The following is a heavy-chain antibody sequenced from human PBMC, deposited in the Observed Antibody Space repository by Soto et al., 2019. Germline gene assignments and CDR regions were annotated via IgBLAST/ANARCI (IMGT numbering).Heavy chain of an antibody. V-gene: IGHV1-18*01. D-gene: IGHD3-10*01. Sequence: AASVKVSCKASGYTFTSYGISWVRQAPGQGLEWMGWISAYNGNTNYAQKLQGRVTMTTDTSTSTAYMELRSLRSDDTAVYYCARAIWFGELLYYYYMDVWGKGTTVTVSS. J-gene: IGHJ6*03. CDR3: ARAIWFGELLYYYYMDV. CDR2: ISAYNGNT. CDR1: GYTFTSYG.